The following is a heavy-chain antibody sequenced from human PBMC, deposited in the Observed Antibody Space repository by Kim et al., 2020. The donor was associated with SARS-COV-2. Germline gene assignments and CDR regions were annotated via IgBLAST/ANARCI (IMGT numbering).Heavy chain of an antibody. J-gene: IGHJ4*02. CDR1: GFSFSDYY. CDR2: INSDGSST. CDR3: VREPSN. Sequence: GGSLRLSCAASGFSFSDYYMTWIRQAPGKGLEWVAYINSDGSSTDYADSVNGRFTISRDSAKRSVSLQMNSLTPEYTVVDYCVREPSNGGQGTLVTVS. V-gene: IGHV3-11*01.